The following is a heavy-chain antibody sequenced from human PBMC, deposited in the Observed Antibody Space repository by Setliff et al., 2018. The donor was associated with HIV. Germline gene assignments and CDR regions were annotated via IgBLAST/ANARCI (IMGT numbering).Heavy chain of an antibody. J-gene: IGHJ4*02. CDR1: GRSIDDSY. V-gene: IGHV4-4*09. CDR3: ARLGRAIDDGGSSLRLDF. D-gene: IGHD2-21*01. Sequence: SETLSLTCSVSGRSIDDSYWSWIRQSPGKGLEWIGYIKTSGTTNYNPSLRSRVTISMETSNTRFSLWLRSATAADTATYFCARLGRAIDDGGSSLRLDFWGQGMLVTVSS. CDR2: IKTSGTT.